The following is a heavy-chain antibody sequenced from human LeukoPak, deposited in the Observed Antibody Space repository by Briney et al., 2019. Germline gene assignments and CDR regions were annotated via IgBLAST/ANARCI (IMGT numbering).Heavy chain of an antibody. J-gene: IGHJ4*02. CDR3: ARTLAYDSSGYYRGYSDH. V-gene: IGHV3-53*01. CDR2: YYGGGDP. Sequence: GGSLRLSCAASGFTVSSKYMTWVRQAPGKGLEGVSGYYGGGDPYSADSLKGRFTITRDNSKNTVYLQMNSLRAGDTAVYYCARTLAYDSSGYYRGYSDHWGQGTLVTVSS. D-gene: IGHD3-22*01. CDR1: GFTVSSKY.